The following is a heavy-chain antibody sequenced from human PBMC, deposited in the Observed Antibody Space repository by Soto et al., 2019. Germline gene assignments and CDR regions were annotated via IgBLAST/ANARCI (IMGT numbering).Heavy chain of an antibody. V-gene: IGHV4-59*01. CDR3: ARLGEVRYGMDV. D-gene: IGHD3-10*01. Sequence: SETLSHTCPVSGGSIIIYYWSWIRQPPGKGLEWIGYIYYSGITNYNPSLKSRVTISLDTSKNQFSMKLSSVTAADTAVYYWARLGEVRYGMDVGGQGTTVTASS. CDR1: GGSIIIYY. CDR2: IYYSGIT. J-gene: IGHJ6*02.